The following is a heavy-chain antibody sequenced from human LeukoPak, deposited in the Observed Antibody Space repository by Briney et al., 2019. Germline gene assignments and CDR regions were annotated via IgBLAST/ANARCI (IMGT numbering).Heavy chain of an antibody. CDR2: IKTNTGNP. D-gene: IGHD5-24*01. CDR1: GYTFTSYA. Sequence: PWASVKVSCKASGYTFTSYAMNWVRQAPGQGLEWMGWIKTNTGNPTYAQGFTGRFVFSLDTSVSTAYLQISSLKAEDTAVYYCAREESLDMATISYWGQGTLVTVSS. J-gene: IGHJ4*02. CDR3: AREESLDMATISY. V-gene: IGHV7-4-1*02.